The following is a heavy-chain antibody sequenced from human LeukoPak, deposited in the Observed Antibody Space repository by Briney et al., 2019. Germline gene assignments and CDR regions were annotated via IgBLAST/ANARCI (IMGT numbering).Heavy chain of an antibody. D-gene: IGHD3-10*01. J-gene: IGHJ4*02. V-gene: IGHV3-7*03. CDR3: AKDLYRSGSFDY. CDR1: GFSLSAYW. Sequence: PGGSLRLSCAASGFSLSAYWMTWVRQAPGKGLEWVANINRDGSQKNHVDSVKGRFTISRDNAKNSLYLQMNSLRAEDTAVYYCAKDLYRSGSFDYWGQGTLVTVSS. CDR2: INRDGSQK.